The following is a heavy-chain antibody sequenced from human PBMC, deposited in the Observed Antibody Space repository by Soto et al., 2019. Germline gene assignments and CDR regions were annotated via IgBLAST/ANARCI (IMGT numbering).Heavy chain of an antibody. D-gene: IGHD1-1*01. V-gene: IGHV5-10-1*01. CDR1: GYSFTTHW. CDR3: ERRLSGPKEEYNAYYFYGLDV. Sequence: GESLKISCQGSGYSFTTHWITWVRQTPGKGLEWMGRIDPSNSYINYRPSFQGHVTISVDRSISTAYLQWSRLEASDNAIYLWERRLSGPKEEYNAYYFYGLDVWGQGTKVTVSS. CDR2: IDPSNSYI. J-gene: IGHJ6*02.